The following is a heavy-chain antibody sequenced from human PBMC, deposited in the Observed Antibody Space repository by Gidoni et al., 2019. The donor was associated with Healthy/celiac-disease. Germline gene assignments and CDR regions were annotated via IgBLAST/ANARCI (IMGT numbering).Heavy chain of an antibody. CDR3: ARPMGIAATDGMDV. J-gene: IGHJ6*02. V-gene: IGHV3-33*01. Sequence: QVQLVESGGGVVQPGRSLRLSCAASGGTISRYGMHWVRQAPGKGLEWVSVIWYDGSNKYYADSVKCRFTISRDNSKNTLYLQMNSLRAEDTAVYYCARPMGIAATDGMDVWGQGTTVTVSS. CDR2: IWYDGSNK. D-gene: IGHD6-13*01. CDR1: GGTISRYG.